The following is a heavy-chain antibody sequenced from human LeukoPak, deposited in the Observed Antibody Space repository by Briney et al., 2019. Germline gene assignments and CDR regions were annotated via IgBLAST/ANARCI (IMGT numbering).Heavy chain of an antibody. V-gene: IGHV3-53*05. CDR1: GFTVSSNY. Sequence: GGSLRLSCAASGFTVSSNYMSWVRQAPGKGLEWVSVIYSGGSTYYADSVKGRFTISRDNSKNALYLQMNSLRAEDTAVYYCAKLKWELPFGGEAPGEYFQHWGQGSLVTVSS. CDR2: IYSGGST. CDR3: AKLKWELPFGGEAPGEYFQH. J-gene: IGHJ1*01. D-gene: IGHD1-26*01.